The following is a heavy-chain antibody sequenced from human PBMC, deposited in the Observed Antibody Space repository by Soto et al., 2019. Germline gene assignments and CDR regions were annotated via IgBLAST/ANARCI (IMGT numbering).Heavy chain of an antibody. D-gene: IGHD3-10*01. CDR3: ARVDPRGVAVVRDY. Sequence: QVQLVQSGPEVKNPGASVKVSCKASGNTFASHVFSWVRQAPGQGLEWMGWISGFNGQTNYALKFQGRVTLTTDTSTSTAYMELRSLRSDDTAVYFCARVDPRGVAVVRDYWGQGTLVTVSS. J-gene: IGHJ4*02. V-gene: IGHV1-18*01. CDR2: ISGFNGQT. CDR1: GNTFASHV.